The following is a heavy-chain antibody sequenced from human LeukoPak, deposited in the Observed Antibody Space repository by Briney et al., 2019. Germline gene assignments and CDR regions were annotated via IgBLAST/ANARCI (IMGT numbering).Heavy chain of an antibody. CDR2: ISSSGSTI. CDR3: ASRTTYYYDISGYYTYFDY. CDR1: GFTFSSYE. J-gene: IGHJ4*02. Sequence: GGSLRPSCAASGFTFSSYEMNWVRQAPGKGLEWVSYISSSGSTIYYADSVKGRFTISRDNAKNSLYLQMNSLRAEDTAVYYCASRTTYYYDISGYYTYFDYWGQGTLVTVSS. V-gene: IGHV3-48*03. D-gene: IGHD3-22*01.